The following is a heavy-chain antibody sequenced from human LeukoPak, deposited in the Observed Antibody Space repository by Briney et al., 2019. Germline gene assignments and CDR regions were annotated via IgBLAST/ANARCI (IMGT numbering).Heavy chain of an antibody. Sequence: GGSLRLSCATTGFTFSAYAMSWVRQAPEKGLEWVATITGAGDATYLAASVMGRFTVSRDNPKNTLSLQMSSLRGEDTAVYYCAKSWGSGTYTFDYWGQGILVTVSS. J-gene: IGHJ4*02. V-gene: IGHV3-23*01. D-gene: IGHD3-10*01. CDR3: AKSWGSGTYTFDY. CDR2: ITGAGDAT. CDR1: GFTFSAYA.